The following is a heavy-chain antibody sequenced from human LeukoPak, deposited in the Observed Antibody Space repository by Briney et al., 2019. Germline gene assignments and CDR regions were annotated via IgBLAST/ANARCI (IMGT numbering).Heavy chain of an antibody. CDR2: IRYDGSNK. CDR3: AKASGSHDYGDYGLDY. Sequence: SGGSLRLSCAASGFTFSSYGMHWVRQAPGKGLEWVAFIRYDGSNKYYADSVKGRFTISRDNSKNTLYLQMNSLRAEDTAVYYCAKASGSHDYGDYGLDYWGQGTLVTVSS. J-gene: IGHJ4*02. V-gene: IGHV3-30*02. CDR1: GFTFSSYG. D-gene: IGHD4-17*01.